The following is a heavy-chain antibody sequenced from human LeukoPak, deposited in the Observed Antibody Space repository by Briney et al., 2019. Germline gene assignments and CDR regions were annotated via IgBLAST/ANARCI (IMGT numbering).Heavy chain of an antibody. Sequence: GGSLRLSCAASGFTFSSYSMNWVRQAPGKGPEWVSSISSSSSYIYYADSVKGRFTISRDNAKNTLYLQMNSLRAEDTAVYYCVREDYGSGSYEFDYWGQGTLVTVSS. CDR2: ISSSSSYI. CDR3: VREDYGSGSYEFDY. CDR1: GFTFSSYS. V-gene: IGHV3-21*01. D-gene: IGHD3-10*01. J-gene: IGHJ4*02.